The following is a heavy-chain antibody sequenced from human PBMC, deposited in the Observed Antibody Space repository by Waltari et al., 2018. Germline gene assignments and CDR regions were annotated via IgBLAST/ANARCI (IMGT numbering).Heavy chain of an antibody. Sequence: DVQLVESGGGLVKPGGSLRLSCGASGFDFCIYGMNWGRQSPGKGLECVALVSGTTSYRYYADSVKGRFTVSRDNAKTTVYLQMDNLGVEDTAVYYCARGVFDSWGQGTLVTVSS. CDR3: ARGVFDS. V-gene: IGHV3-21*01. J-gene: IGHJ5*01. CDR2: VSGTTSYR. CDR1: GFDFCIYG.